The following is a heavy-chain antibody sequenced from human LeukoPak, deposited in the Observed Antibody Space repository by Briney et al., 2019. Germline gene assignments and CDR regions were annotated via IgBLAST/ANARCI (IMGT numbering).Heavy chain of an antibody. CDR3: ARGLSYAHGGT. CDR2: INHSGST. J-gene: IGHJ4*02. D-gene: IGHD2-2*01. Sequence: SETLSLTCAVYGGSFSGYYWSWIRQPPGKGLEWIGEINHSGSTNYNPSLKSRVTISVDTSKNQFSLKLSSVTAADTAVYYCARGLSYAHGGTWGQGTLVTVSS. CDR1: GGSFSGYY. V-gene: IGHV4-34*01.